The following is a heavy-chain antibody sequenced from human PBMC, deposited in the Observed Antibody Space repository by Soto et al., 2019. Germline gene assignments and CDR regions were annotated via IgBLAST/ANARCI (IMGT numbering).Heavy chain of an antibody. D-gene: IGHD6-13*01. J-gene: IGHJ4*02. CDR3: AAYQGLGQQLVEEDY. CDR2: IVVGSGNT. Sequence: ASVKVSCKASGFTFTSSAVQWVRQARGQRLEWIGWIVVGSGNTNYAQKFQERVTITRDMSTSTAYMELSSLRSEDTAVYYCAAYQGLGQQLVEEDYCGQGTLVTVAS. V-gene: IGHV1-58*01. CDR1: GFTFTSSA.